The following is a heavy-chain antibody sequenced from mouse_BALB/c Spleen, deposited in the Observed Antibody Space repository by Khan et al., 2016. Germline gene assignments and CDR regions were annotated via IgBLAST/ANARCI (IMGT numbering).Heavy chain of an antibody. V-gene: IGHV1-7*01. CDR3: AIYSGSSYY. J-gene: IGHJ2*01. CDR1: GYTFTSYW. D-gene: IGHD1-1*01. Sequence: VQLQESGAELAKPGASVKMSCKASGYTFTSYWMHWVKQRPGQGLEWIGYINPSTGYTEYNQKFKDKTTLTADKSSSTAYMQLSSLTSEDSAVYYCAIYSGSSYYWGQGTTLTVSS. CDR2: INPSTGYT.